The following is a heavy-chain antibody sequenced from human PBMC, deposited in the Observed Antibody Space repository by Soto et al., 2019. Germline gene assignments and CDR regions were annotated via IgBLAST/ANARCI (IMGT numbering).Heavy chain of an antibody. CDR1: GGSISSFW. D-gene: IGHD3-10*01. CDR2: IYYSGST. V-gene: IGHV4-59*01. CDR3: ARGRYGSESYMGNNWFDP. Sequence: SETLSLTCTVSGGSISSFWWSWIRQPPGKGLEWIGHIYYSGSTNYNPSLKSRVTISVDTSKNQFSLNLGSVTAADTAVYYCARGRYGSESYMGNNWFDPWGQGTLVTVSS. J-gene: IGHJ5*02.